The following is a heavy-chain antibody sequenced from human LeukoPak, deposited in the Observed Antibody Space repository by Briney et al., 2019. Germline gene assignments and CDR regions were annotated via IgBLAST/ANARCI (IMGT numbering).Heavy chain of an antibody. CDR2: ISGSGGST. CDR3: AKDGKRYCSSTSCYIRYYYYYMDV. V-gene: IGHV3-23*01. D-gene: IGHD2-2*02. Sequence: GGSLRLSCAASGFTFSSYAMSWVRQAPGKGLEWVSAISGSGGSTYYADSVKGRFTISRDNSKNTLYLQMNSLRAEDTAVYYCAKDGKRYCSSTSCYIRYYYYYMDVWGKGTTVTVSS. J-gene: IGHJ6*03. CDR1: GFTFSSYA.